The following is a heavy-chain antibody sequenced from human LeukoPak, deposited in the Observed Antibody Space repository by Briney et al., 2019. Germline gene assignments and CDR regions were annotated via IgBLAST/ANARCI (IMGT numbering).Heavy chain of an antibody. V-gene: IGHV4-59*01. D-gene: IGHD3-10*01. CDR3: ATEGDYYDSGTFYKTLDI. J-gene: IGHJ3*02. CDR1: RGSLSNYH. Sequence: SETLSLTFKIPRGSLSNYHWSWIRQPPGKGLEWNGYISYSGSANYNPSLQSRVSISLDTSKSQFSLRLSSVTAADTAVYYCATEGDYYDSGTFYKTLDIWGQGTMVTVSS. CDR2: ISYSGSA.